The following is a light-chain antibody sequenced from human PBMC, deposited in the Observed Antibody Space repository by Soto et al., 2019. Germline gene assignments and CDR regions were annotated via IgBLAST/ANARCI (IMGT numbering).Light chain of an antibody. V-gene: IGLV1-47*01. CDR2: RDN. J-gene: IGLJ2*01. CDR3: AAWDDNLSGV. Sequence: QSVLTQPPSASGTPGQRVTISCFGSSSNIGRNYVYWFQQLPGTAPKLLIYRDNQRPSGVPDRFAGSKSGTSASLAISGLRAEDEADYYCAAWDDNLSGVLGGGTKLTVL. CDR1: SSNIGRNY.